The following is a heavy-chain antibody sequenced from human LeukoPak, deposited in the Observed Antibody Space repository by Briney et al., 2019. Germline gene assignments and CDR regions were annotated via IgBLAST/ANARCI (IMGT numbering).Heavy chain of an antibody. D-gene: IGHD6-19*01. J-gene: IGHJ4*02. CDR2: ISGSGSTI. V-gene: IGHV3-48*03. CDR1: GFSFSSYE. CDR3: ARDEAEVYSSGWYNY. Sequence: GGSLRLSCAASGFSFSSYEMNWVRQAPGKGLEWVSYISGSGSTIYYADSVKGRFTISRDNAKNSLYLQMNSLRAEDTALYHCARDEAEVYSSGWYNYWGQGTLVTVSS.